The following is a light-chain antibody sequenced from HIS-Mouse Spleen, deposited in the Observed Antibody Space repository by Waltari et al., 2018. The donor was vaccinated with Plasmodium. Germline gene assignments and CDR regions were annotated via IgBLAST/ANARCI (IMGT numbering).Light chain of an antibody. CDR3: YSTDSSGNHRV. CDR1: AFPTKY. J-gene: IGLJ3*02. V-gene: IGLV3-10*01. CDR2: EDS. Sequence: SYELTQPPSVSVSPGQTARITCPGDAFPTKYAYWYQQKSGQAPVLVISEDSKRPSGSPERFSGSSSGTMATLTISGAQVEDEADYYCYSTDSSGNHRVFGGGTKLTVL.